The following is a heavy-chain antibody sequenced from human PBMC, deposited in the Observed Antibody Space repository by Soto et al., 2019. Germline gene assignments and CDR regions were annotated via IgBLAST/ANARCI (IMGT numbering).Heavy chain of an antibody. V-gene: IGHV3-23*01. Sequence: GGSLRLSCAASGFTFSSYAMSWVRQAPGKGLEWASAISGSGGSTYYADSVKGRFTISRDNSKNTLYLQMNSLRAEDTAVYYCARHLYCSGGSCYYRMTYYYYGMDVWGQGTTVTVSS. D-gene: IGHD2-15*01. CDR3: ARHLYCSGGSCYYRMTYYYYGMDV. CDR2: ISGSGGST. CDR1: GFTFSSYA. J-gene: IGHJ6*02.